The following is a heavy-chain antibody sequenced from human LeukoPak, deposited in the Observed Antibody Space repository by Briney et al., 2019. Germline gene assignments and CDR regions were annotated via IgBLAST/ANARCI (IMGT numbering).Heavy chain of an antibody. J-gene: IGHJ3*02. Sequence: RASVKVSCKASGYTFTGYYMHWVRQAPGQGLEWMGWINPNSGGTNYAQKFQGRVTMTRDTSISTAYMELSRLRSDDTAVYYCARAQLLLWFGELLPSHAFDIWGQGTMVTVSS. CDR2: INPNSGGT. D-gene: IGHD3-10*01. V-gene: IGHV1-2*02. CDR3: ARAQLLLWFGELLPSHAFDI. CDR1: GYTFTGYY.